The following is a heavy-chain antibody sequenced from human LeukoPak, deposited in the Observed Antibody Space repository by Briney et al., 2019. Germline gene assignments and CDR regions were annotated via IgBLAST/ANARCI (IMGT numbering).Heavy chain of an antibody. CDR3: ARQSSGWSDY. D-gene: IGHD6-19*01. CDR1: GCSFTSYW. CDR2: IDPSDSYT. V-gene: IGHV5-10-1*01. J-gene: IGHJ4*02. Sequence: GESLQISCEGSGCSFTSYWISWVRQMPGKGLEWMGRIDPSDSYTNYSPSFQGHVTISADKSISTAYLQWSSLKASDTAMYYCARQSSGWSDYWGQGTLVTVSS.